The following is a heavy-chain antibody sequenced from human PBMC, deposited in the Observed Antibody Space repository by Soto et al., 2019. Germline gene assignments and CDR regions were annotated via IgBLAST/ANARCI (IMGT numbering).Heavy chain of an antibody. D-gene: IGHD3-3*02. CDR3: TRIFGHEGYYFDV. Sequence: EVQLVESGGGLVQPGGSLELSCEASGFTFSGSAMHWVRQASGKGLEWVGRIRSKTNTYATAYAASVKGRFTISRDDSKNTAYLQMNSLKTEDTAVYYCTRIFGHEGYYFDVWGRGTLVTVSS. J-gene: IGHJ2*01. CDR2: IRSKTNTYAT. CDR1: GFTFSGSA. V-gene: IGHV3-73*02.